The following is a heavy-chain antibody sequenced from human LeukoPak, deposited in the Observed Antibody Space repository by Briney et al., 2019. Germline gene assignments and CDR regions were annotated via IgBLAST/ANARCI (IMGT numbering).Heavy chain of an antibody. CDR1: GFTFSSYG. V-gene: IGHV3-30*18. CDR2: ISYDGSNK. Sequence: PGGSLRLSCAASGFTFSSYGMHWVRQAPGKGLEWVAVISYDGSNKYYADSVKGRFTISRDNSKNTLYLQMNSLRAEDTAVYYCAKGGYDYVWGSCRSFDYWGQGTLVTVSS. J-gene: IGHJ4*02. CDR3: AKGGYDYVWGSCRSFDY. D-gene: IGHD3-16*02.